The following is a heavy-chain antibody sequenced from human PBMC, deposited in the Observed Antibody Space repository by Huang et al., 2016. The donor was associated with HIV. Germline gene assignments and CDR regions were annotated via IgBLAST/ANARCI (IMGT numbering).Heavy chain of an antibody. CDR2: ISYDGSNK. Sequence: QVQLVESGGGVVQHGRSLRHSCAASGFPLSSYATHWVRKVQGKGREWVAVISYDGSNKYNSGSVKGRFTISRDNSKNTLYLQMNSLRAEDTSVYYCARGSRSNGVSSFDYWGQGTLVTVSS. CDR1: GFPLSSYA. D-gene: IGHD2-8*01. V-gene: IGHV3-30-3*01. J-gene: IGHJ4*02. CDR3: ARGSRSNGVSSFDY.